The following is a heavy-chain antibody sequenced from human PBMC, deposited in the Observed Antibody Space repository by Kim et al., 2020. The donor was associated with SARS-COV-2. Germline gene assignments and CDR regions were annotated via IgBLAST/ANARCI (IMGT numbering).Heavy chain of an antibody. V-gene: IGHV1-24*01. Sequence: ASVKVSCKVSGYTLDEVGIQWVRQAPGKGLEWMGGFDPEEGETFYAQKFQGRVTMTEDTSTDTGYMELNSLTSEDTAVYYCAVVGDLLDLLDYWGQGTLV. CDR2: FDPEEGET. J-gene: IGHJ4*02. D-gene: IGHD3-10*01. CDR1: GYTLDEVG. CDR3: AVVGDLLDLLDY.